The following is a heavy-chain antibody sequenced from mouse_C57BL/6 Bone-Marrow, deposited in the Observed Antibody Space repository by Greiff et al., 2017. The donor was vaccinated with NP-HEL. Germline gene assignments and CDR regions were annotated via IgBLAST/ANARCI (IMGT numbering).Heavy chain of an antibody. CDR2: INPNNGGT. Sequence: EVKLQQSGPELVKPGASVKISCKASGYTFTDYYMNWVKQSHGKSLEWIGDINPNNGGTSYNQKFKGKATLTVDKSSSTAYMELRSLTSEDSAVYYCARGGDCAWFAYWGQGTLVTVSA. V-gene: IGHV1-26*01. CDR3: ARGGDCAWFAY. J-gene: IGHJ3*01. CDR1: GYTFTDYY.